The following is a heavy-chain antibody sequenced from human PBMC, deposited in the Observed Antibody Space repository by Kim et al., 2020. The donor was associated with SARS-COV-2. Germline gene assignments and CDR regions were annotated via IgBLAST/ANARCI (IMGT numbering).Heavy chain of an antibody. Sequence: GGSLRLSCAASGFTFSSYAMSWVRQAPGKGLEWVSAISGSGGSTYYADSVKGRFIISRDKSKNTLYLQMNSLRAEDTAVYYCAKDLGFSYYGTILDYWGQGTLVTVSS. CDR3: AKDLGFSYYGTILDY. D-gene: IGHD3-10*01. CDR1: GFTFSSYA. J-gene: IGHJ4*02. CDR2: ISGSGGST. V-gene: IGHV3-23*01.